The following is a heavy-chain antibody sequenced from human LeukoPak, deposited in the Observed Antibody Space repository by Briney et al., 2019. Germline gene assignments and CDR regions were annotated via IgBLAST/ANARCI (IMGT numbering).Heavy chain of an antibody. Sequence: SETLSLTCAVYGGSFSGYYWSWIRQPPGKGLEWIGEINHSGSTNYNPSLKSRVTISVDTSKNQFSLKLSSVTAADTAVYYCARDRRFRDGRGFDYWGQGTLVTVSS. D-gene: IGHD3-10*01. CDR2: INHSGST. J-gene: IGHJ4*02. V-gene: IGHV4-34*01. CDR1: GGSFSGYY. CDR3: ARDRRFRDGRGFDY.